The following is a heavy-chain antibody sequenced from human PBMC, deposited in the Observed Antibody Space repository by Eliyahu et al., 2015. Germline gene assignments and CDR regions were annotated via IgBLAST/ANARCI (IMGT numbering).Heavy chain of an antibody. CDR1: GGYISTYY. CDR2: IYTSGST. CDR3: ASTYSYSSSWYFDH. J-gene: IGHJ4*02. D-gene: IGHD6-13*01. Sequence: QVQLQESGPGLVKPSETLSLTCTVXGGYISTYYWSWIRQPAGKGLEWIGRIYTSGSTDYNPSLKSRVTMSIDTSRNQFSLKLWSVTAADTAVYYCASTYSYSSSWYFDHWGQGTLVTVSS. V-gene: IGHV4-4*07.